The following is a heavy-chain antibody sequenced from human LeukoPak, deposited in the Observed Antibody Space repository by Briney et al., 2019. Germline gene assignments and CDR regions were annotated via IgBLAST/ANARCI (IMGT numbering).Heavy chain of an antibody. CDR3: AKDLDTMVRGVNVC. Sequence: GGSLRLSCAASGFTFSSYAMGWVRQAPGKGLEWVSVISGSGDSTNYADSVKGRFTISRDNSKNTLYLQMNSLRAEDTAVYYCAKDLDTMVRGVNVCWGQGTLVTVAS. CDR2: ISGSGDST. V-gene: IGHV3-23*01. D-gene: IGHD3-10*01. CDR1: GFTFSSYA. J-gene: IGHJ4*02.